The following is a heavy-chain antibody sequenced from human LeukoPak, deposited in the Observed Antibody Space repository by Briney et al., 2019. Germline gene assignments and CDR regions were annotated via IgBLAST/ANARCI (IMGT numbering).Heavy chain of an antibody. CDR3: AHMTTLTSNDY. Sequence: TESGPTLVKPTQTLTLTCTFSGFSLSTSGVGVGWTRQPPGKALEWLALIYWDDDKRYSPALESRLTITKDTSKNQVVLTMTNMDPVDTATYYCAHMTTLTSNDYWGQGTPVTVSS. V-gene: IGHV2-5*02. D-gene: IGHD4-17*01. CDR2: IYWDDDK. CDR1: GFSLSTSGVG. J-gene: IGHJ4*02.